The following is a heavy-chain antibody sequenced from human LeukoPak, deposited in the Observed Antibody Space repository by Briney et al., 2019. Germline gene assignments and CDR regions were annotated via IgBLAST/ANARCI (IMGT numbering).Heavy chain of an antibody. D-gene: IGHD2-15*01. Sequence: NTSETLSLTCAVYGGSFSGYYWSRIRQPPGKGLEWIGEINHSGSTNYNPSLKSRVTISVDTSKNQFSLKLSSVTVADTAVYYCARSAVAVVAATTGAFDIWGQGTMVTVSS. CDR3: ARSAVAVVAATTGAFDI. CDR1: GGSFSGYY. J-gene: IGHJ3*02. V-gene: IGHV4-34*01. CDR2: INHSGST.